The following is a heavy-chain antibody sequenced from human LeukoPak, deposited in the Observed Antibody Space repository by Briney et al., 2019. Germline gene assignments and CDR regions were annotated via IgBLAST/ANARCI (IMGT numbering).Heavy chain of an antibody. CDR1: GYTFTSYY. CDR3: ASKRGTRGVIAYYYYYMDV. CDR2: INPSGGST. Sequence: ASVKVSCKASGYTFTSYYMHWVRQAPGQGLEWMGIINPSGGSTSYAQKFQGRVTITADKSTSTAYMELSSLRSEDTAVYYCASKRGTRGVIAYYYYYMDVWGKGTTVTVSS. D-gene: IGHD3-16*02. J-gene: IGHJ6*03. V-gene: IGHV1-46*01.